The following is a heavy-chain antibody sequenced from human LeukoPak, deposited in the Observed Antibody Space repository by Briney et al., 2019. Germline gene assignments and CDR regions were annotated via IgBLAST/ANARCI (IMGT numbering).Heavy chain of an antibody. CDR2: ISSSSSYI. V-gene: IGHV3-21*01. CDR3: ARGGQQWLVHGDY. Sequence: RTGGSLRLSCAASGFTFSSYSMNWVRQAPGKGLEWVSSISSSSSYIYYADSVKGRFTISRDNAKNSLYLQMNSLRAEDTAVYYCARGGQQWLVHGDYWGQDTLVTVSS. J-gene: IGHJ4*02. CDR1: GFTFSSYS. D-gene: IGHD6-19*01.